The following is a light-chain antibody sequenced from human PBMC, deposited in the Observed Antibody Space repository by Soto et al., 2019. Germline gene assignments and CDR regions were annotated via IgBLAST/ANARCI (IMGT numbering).Light chain of an antibody. Sequence: QSVLTQPPSVSGAPGQRVTVSCTGSSSNIGAGYDVHWYQHLPGTAPKLLIHANTNRPSGVPDRFSGSKSGTSASLAITGLQAEDEADYYCQSYDSSLNSYVFGTGTKVTVL. J-gene: IGLJ1*01. CDR3: QSYDSSLNSYV. CDR1: SSNIGAGYD. V-gene: IGLV1-40*01. CDR2: ANT.